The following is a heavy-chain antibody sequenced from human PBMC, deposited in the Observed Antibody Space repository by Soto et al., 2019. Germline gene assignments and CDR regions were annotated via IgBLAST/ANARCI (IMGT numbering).Heavy chain of an antibody. CDR1: GGSVSSGSYY. D-gene: IGHD2-15*01. CDR3: ARGVVAATLCDY. Sequence: QVQLQESGPGLVKPSETLSLTCTVSGGSVSSGSYYWSWIRQPPGKGLVWIGYVYYSGSTNYNPSPKSLVTISVDTSKNQFSLRLSSVTAADTAVYYCARGVVAATLCDYCGQGTLVNVSS. CDR2: VYYSGST. V-gene: IGHV4-61*01. J-gene: IGHJ4*02.